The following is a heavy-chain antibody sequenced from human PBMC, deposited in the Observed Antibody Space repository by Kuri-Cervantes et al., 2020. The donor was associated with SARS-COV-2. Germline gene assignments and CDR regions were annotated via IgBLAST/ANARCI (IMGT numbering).Heavy chain of an antibody. Sequence: ESLKISCAVYGGSFSGYYWGWIRQPPGKGLEWIGSIYHSGSTYYNPSLKSRVTISVDTSKNQFSLKLSSVTAADTAVYYCARPADYGDYVRVVCMDVWGKGTTVTVSS. CDR1: GGSFSGYY. V-gene: IGHV4-38-2*01. J-gene: IGHJ6*03. CDR2: IYHSGST. CDR3: ARPADYGDYVRVVCMDV. D-gene: IGHD4-17*01.